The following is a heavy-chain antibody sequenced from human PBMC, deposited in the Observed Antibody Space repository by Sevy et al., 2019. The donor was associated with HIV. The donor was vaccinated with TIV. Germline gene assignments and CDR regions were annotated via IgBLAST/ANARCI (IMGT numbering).Heavy chain of an antibody. J-gene: IGHJ4*02. CDR3: VREEVAADDFDY. CDR2: ISSSYI. Sequence: GGSLRLSCAASGFTFSSYSMNWVRQAPGKGLEWVSSISSSYIYYADSVKGRFTISRDNAKNSLYLQMNSLRAEDTAVYYCVREEVAADDFDYWGQGTLVTVSS. CDR1: GFTFSSYS. V-gene: IGHV3-21*01. D-gene: IGHD6-13*01.